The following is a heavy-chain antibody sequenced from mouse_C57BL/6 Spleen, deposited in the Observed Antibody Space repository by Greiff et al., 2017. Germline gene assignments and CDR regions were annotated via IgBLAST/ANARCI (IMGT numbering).Heavy chain of an antibody. D-gene: IGHD3-3*01. CDR2: INPNNGGT. CDR1: GYTFTDYY. Sequence: EVQLQQSGPELVKPGASVKISCKASGYTFTDYYMNWVKQSHGKSLEWIGDINPNNGGTSYNQKFKGKATLTVDKSSSTAYMELRSLTSEDSAVYYCARSRGLYYAMDYWGQGTSVTVSS. J-gene: IGHJ4*01. V-gene: IGHV1-26*01. CDR3: ARSRGLYYAMDY.